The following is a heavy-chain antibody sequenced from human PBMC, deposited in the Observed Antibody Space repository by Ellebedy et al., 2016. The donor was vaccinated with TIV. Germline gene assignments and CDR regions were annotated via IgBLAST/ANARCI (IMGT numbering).Heavy chain of an antibody. Sequence: SETLSLTCAGYGGSFSGYYWSWIRQPPGKGLEWIGEINHSGSTNYNPSLKSRVSISVDTSKNQFSLQLSSVTAADTAVYYCARDPTSYRFDPWGQGTLVTVSS. J-gene: IGHJ5*02. CDR2: INHSGST. V-gene: IGHV4-34*01. CDR1: GGSFSGYY. CDR3: ARDPTSYRFDP.